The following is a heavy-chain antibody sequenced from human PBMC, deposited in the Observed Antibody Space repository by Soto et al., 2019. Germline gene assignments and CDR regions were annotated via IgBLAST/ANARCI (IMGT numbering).Heavy chain of an antibody. CDR1: GFTFSSYS. CDR3: ARGLLGSSWYGRIFDY. Sequence: EVQLVESGGGLVKPGGSLRLSCAASGFTFSSYSMNWVRQAPGKGLEWVSSISSSSSYIYYADSVKGRFTISRDNAKNSLYLKMNSRRAEDTVVYYWARGLLGSSWYGRIFDYGGQGPLVTVSS. D-gene: IGHD6-13*01. V-gene: IGHV3-21*06. CDR2: ISSSSSYI. J-gene: IGHJ4*02.